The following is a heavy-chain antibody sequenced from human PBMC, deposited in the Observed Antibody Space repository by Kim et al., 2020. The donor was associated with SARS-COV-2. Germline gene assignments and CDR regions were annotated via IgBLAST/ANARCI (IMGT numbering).Heavy chain of an antibody. CDR3: AKEAYTSGFSGCFNI. CDR2: ISDDGESR. CDR1: GFPFSVAP. J-gene: IGHJ4*02. D-gene: IGHD3-10*01. Sequence: GGSLRLSCAASGFPFSVAPMHWVRQAPGKGLEWVAGISDDGESRYYANLVRDRFAFSRDNSKNMLYLQLNSLEIDDTAVYYCAKEAYTSGFSGCFNIRGRGTLVTVSS. V-gene: IGHV3-30*09.